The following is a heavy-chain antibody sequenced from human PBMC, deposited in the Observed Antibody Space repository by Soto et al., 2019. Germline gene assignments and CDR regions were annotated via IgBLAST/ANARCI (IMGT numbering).Heavy chain of an antibody. CDR1: GYNFTNYW. V-gene: IGHV5-51*01. D-gene: IGHD3-22*01. CDR2: IHPGDSDT. Sequence: GESLKISCKGSGYNFTNYWIGWVRQVPGKGLEWMGIIHPGDSDTRYSPSFQGQVTISADKSISTAYLQWGSLKASDTAMYYCARHPYFYDSSGFCLDYWGQGTLVTVSS. J-gene: IGHJ4*01. CDR3: ARHPYFYDSSGFCLDY.